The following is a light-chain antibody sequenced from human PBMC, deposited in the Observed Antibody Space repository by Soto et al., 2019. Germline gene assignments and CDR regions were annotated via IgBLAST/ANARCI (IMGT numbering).Light chain of an antibody. V-gene: IGKV1-17*01. J-gene: IGKJ4*01. CDR1: QGIRND. CDR2: AAS. Sequence: IQMTQSPSSLSASVGDRVTITVRASQGIRNDLGLYQQKPGKAPKRLIYAASSFQSGVPSRFSGSGSGTDFTLTISSLQPEDFATYYCLQHNSYPLTFGGGTKVDI. CDR3: LQHNSYPLT.